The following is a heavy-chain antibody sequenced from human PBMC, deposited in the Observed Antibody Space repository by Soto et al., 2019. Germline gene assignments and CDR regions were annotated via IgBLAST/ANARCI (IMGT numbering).Heavy chain of an antibody. CDR1: GGSISSGGYY. CDR3: AAGNIVPTLRRTFYPLDY. D-gene: IGHD5-12*01. J-gene: IGHJ4*02. CDR2: VFYSGSA. V-gene: IGHV4-61*08. Sequence: SETLSLTCTLSGGSISSGGYYWSWIRQHPGKGLEWIGYVFYSGSAIYSPFLNSRVIISIDTSKTQFSLSLTSVTAADTAVYYCAAGNIVPTLRRTFYPLDYWGRGTLVTVSS.